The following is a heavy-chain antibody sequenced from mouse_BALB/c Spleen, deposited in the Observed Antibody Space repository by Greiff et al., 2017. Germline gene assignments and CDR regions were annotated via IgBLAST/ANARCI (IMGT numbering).Heavy chain of an antibody. J-gene: IGHJ3*01. V-gene: IGHV1-9*01. Sequence: VQLQQSGAELMKPGASVKISCKATGYTFSSYWIEWVKQRPGHGLEWIGEILPGSGSTNYNEKFKGKATFTADTSSNTAYMQLSSLTSEDSAVYYCARRGNYSAWFAYWGQGTLVTVSA. CDR1: GYTFSSYW. CDR3: ARRGNYSAWFAY. CDR2: ILPGSGST. D-gene: IGHD2-1*01.